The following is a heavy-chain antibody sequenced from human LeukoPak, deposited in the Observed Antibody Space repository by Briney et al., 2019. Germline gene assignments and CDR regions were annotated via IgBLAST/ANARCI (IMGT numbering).Heavy chain of an antibody. CDR2: IYHSGST. CDR1: GYSISSGYY. D-gene: IGHD3-10*01. J-gene: IGHJ5*02. V-gene: IGHV4-38-2*01. Sequence: KRSETLSLTCAVSGYSISSGYYWGWIGHPPGKGLGWIANIYHSGSTYYNPSLKSRVTISIDTSKTQVSLKLRSATAADTAVYFCARVWGLVTTNWFGPWGEGTLVTVSS. CDR3: ARVWGLVTTNWFGP.